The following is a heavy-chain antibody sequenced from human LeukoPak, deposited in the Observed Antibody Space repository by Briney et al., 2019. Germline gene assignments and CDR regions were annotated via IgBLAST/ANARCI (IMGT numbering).Heavy chain of an antibody. D-gene: IGHD5-18*01. CDR2: ISSSSSYI. Sequence: PGGSLRLSCAASGFTFSSYSMNWVRQAPGKGLEWVSSISSSSSYIYYADSVKGRFTISRDNAKNSLYLQMNSLRAEDTAVYYCARESNTAMAVYYYYYYMDVWGKGTTVTVSS. CDR1: GFTFSSYS. J-gene: IGHJ6*03. CDR3: ARESNTAMAVYYYYYYMDV. V-gene: IGHV3-21*01.